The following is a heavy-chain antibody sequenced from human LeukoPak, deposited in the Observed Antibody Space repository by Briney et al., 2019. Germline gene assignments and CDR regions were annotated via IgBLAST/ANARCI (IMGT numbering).Heavy chain of an antibody. V-gene: IGHV3-48*01. Sequence: PGGSLRLSCAASGFTFSSYSMNWVRQAPGKGLEWVSYISSSSSTIYYADSVKGRFTISRDNAKNSLYLQMNSLRAEDTAVYYCARAGGITIFGVVIENNWFDPWGQGTLVTVSS. CDR2: ISSSSSTI. CDR1: GFTFSSYS. D-gene: IGHD3-3*01. J-gene: IGHJ5*02. CDR3: ARAGGITIFGVVIENNWFDP.